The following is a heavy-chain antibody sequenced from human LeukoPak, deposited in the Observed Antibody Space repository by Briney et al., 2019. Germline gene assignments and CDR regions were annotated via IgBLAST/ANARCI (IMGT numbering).Heavy chain of an antibody. D-gene: IGHD3-22*01. CDR3: ARDPHDSSGHYAGFDY. J-gene: IGHJ4*02. CDR2: IYTSGSS. Sequence: SEPLSLTCTVSGGSISSYYWSWIRQPAGRGLEWIGRIYTSGSSNYNPSLNSRVTMSVDTSKNQFSLNLSSVTAADTAVYYCARDPHDSSGHYAGFDYWGQGTLVTVSS. CDR1: GGSISSYY. V-gene: IGHV4-4*07.